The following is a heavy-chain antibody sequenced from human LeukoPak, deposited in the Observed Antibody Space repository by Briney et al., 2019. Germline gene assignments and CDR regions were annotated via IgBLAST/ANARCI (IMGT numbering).Heavy chain of an antibody. J-gene: IGHJ4*02. CDR3: ARARLTAAAGITFIGYFDY. CDR1: GGSISSYY. V-gene: IGHV4-4*07. CDR2: IYTSGST. D-gene: IGHD6-13*01. Sequence: PSETLSLTCTVSGGSISSYYWSWIRQPAGKGLEWIGRIYTSGSTNYNPSLKSRVTMSADTSKNQFSLKLSSVTAADTAVYYCARARLTAAAGITFIGYFDYWGQGTLVTVSS.